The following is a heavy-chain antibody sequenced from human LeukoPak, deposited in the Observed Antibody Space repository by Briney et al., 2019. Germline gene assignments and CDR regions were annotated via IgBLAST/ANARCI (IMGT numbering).Heavy chain of an antibody. V-gene: IGHV4-4*07. CDR3: ARSPLSSSGRYRAGY. Sequence: PSETLSLTCTVSGGSIRTYYWNWIRQPAGKGLEWIGRIDSSGSTTYSPSLRSRVTMSVDSSKSQISLNLNSVTAADTAMYYCARSPLSSSGRYRAGYWGQGTLVTVSS. J-gene: IGHJ4*02. D-gene: IGHD6-19*01. CDR2: IDSSGST. CDR1: GGSIRTYY.